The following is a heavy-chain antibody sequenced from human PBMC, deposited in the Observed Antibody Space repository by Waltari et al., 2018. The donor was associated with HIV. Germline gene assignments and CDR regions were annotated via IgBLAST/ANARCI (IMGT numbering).Heavy chain of an antibody. CDR2: INPNSGGT. J-gene: IGHJ6*02. V-gene: IGHV1-2*02. CDR3: ARVRARTTDYYYYGMDV. CDR1: GYPLTGYD. D-gene: IGHD1-7*01. Sequence: QAQLGQRGAEVKKTGASATVPCKASGYPLTGYDMHWVRQAPGQGLEWMGWINPNSGGTNYAQKFQGRVTMTRDTSISTAYMGLSRLRSDDTAVYCCARVRARTTDYYYYGMDVWGQGTTVTVSS.